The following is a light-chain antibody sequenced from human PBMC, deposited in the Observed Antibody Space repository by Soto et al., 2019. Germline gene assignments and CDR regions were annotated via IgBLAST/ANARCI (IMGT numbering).Light chain of an antibody. Sequence: QSLLTQPPSLSAAPGQKGTISCSGSSSNIGNNFVSWYQQLPGTAPKLLIYHNNKRPSGIPDRFSGSKSGTSATLGITGLQTGDEADYYCGTWDSSLSVVFGGGTKVTVL. CDR1: SSNIGNNF. CDR3: GTWDSSLSVV. J-gene: IGLJ3*02. V-gene: IGLV1-51*01. CDR2: HNN.